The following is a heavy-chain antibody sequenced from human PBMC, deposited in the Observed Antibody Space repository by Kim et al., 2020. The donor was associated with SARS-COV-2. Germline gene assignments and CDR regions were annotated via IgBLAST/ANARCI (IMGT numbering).Heavy chain of an antibody. D-gene: IGHD3-10*01. Sequence: NYNPSLRSRVTISVDTSKNQFSLKLTSVTAADTAVYYCARYQFGSGRLDVWGQGTTVTVSS. CDR3: ARYQFGSGRLDV. J-gene: IGHJ6*02. V-gene: IGHV4-59*01.